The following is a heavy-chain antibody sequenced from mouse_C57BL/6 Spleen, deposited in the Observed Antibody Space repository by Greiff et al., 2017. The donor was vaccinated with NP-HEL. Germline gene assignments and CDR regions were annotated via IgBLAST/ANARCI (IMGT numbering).Heavy chain of an antibody. J-gene: IGHJ3*01. CDR2: ISSGSSTI. CDR3: ARPFNYGSSYPTWFAY. Sequence: EVMLVESGGGLVKPGGSLKLSCAASGFTFSDYGMHWVRQAPEKGLEWVAYISSGSSTIYYADTVKGRFTISRDNAKNTLFLQMTSLRSEDTAMYYCARPFNYGSSYPTWFAYWGQGTLVTVSA. CDR1: GFTFSDYG. D-gene: IGHD1-1*01. V-gene: IGHV5-17*01.